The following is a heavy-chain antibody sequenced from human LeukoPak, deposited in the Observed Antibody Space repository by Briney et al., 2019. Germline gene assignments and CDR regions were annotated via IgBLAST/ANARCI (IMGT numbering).Heavy chain of an antibody. CDR2: INHSGST. CDR1: GGSFSGYY. Sequence: SETLSLTCAVYGGSFSGYYWSWIRQPPGKGLGWMGEINHSGSTNYNPALTSRGTISVSTSKNQFSLKLSSVTAADTAVYYCAREGYSSSWYLPTNWFDPWGQGTMVTVSS. D-gene: IGHD6-13*01. J-gene: IGHJ5*02. V-gene: IGHV4-34*01. CDR3: AREGYSSSWYLPTNWFDP.